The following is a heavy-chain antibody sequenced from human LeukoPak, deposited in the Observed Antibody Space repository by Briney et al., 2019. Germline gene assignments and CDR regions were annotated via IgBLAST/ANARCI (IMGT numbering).Heavy chain of an antibody. V-gene: IGHV4-34*01. D-gene: IGHD6-13*01. CDR1: GGSFSGYY. Sequence: PSETLSLTCAVYGGSFSGYYWSWIRQPPGKGLEWIGEINHSGSTNYNPSLKSRVTISVDTSKNQFSLKLSSVTAADTAVYYCARDRSSSGIDYWGQGTLVTVSS. CDR3: ARDRSSSGIDY. J-gene: IGHJ4*02. CDR2: INHSGST.